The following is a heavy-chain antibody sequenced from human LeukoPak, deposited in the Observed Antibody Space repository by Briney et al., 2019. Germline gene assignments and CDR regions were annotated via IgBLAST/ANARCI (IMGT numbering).Heavy chain of an antibody. J-gene: IGHJ6*04. Sequence: GASVKVSCKASGGTFSSYAISWVRQAPGQGLEWMGGIIPIFGTANYAQKFQGRVTITADESTSTAYMELSSLRSEDTAVYYCARSPSMASVDYYYYYGMDVWGKGTTVTVSS. D-gene: IGHD4-23*01. V-gene: IGHV1-69*01. CDR1: GGTFSSYA. CDR2: IIPIFGTA. CDR3: ARSPSMASVDYYYYYGMDV.